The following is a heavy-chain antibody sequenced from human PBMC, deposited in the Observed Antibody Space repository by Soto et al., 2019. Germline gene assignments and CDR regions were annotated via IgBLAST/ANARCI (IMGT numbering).Heavy chain of an antibody. V-gene: IGHV1-18*01. J-gene: IGHJ4*02. CDR1: GYTFSSSF. CDR3: ARDLPPVDY. Sequence: HVQLLQSGAEVKKPGASVKVSCKASGYTFSSSFITSVRRAPGQVLEWMGGISAYNGNTNYAQNPQGRVTRTTDTSTSTAYLELRSLRSDDTAVYYCARDLPPVDYWGQGTLVTVSS. CDR2: ISAYNGNT.